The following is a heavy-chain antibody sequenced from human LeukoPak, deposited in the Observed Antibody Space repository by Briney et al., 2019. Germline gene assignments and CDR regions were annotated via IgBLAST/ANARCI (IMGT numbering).Heavy chain of an antibody. V-gene: IGHV3-33*08. D-gene: IGHD6-19*01. CDR2: IWYDGSNK. Sequence: PGGTLRLSCAASGITFTSYNMDWVRQAPGKGLEWVAVIWYDGSNKYYADSVKGRFTISRDNSKNTLYLQMNSLRAEDTAVYYCARDPQYSSGWYYFDYWGQGTLVTVSS. CDR3: ARDPQYSSGWYYFDY. CDR1: GITFTSYN. J-gene: IGHJ4*02.